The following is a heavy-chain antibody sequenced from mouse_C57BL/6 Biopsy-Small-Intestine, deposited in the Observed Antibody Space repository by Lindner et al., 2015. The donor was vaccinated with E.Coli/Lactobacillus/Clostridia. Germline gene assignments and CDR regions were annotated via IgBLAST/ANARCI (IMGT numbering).Heavy chain of an antibody. Sequence: VQLQESGPELVKPGASVKISCKASGYTFTDYYINWVKQRPGQGLEWIGWIYPGSGNTNYNEKFKGKATLTVDTSSTTAYMHLNSLTSEDSAVHFCARSLYSNSWFAYWGQGTLVTVSA. J-gene: IGHJ3*01. V-gene: IGHV1-84*01. CDR3: ARSLYSNSWFAY. CDR1: GYTFTDYY. CDR2: IYPGSGNT. D-gene: IGHD2-5*01.